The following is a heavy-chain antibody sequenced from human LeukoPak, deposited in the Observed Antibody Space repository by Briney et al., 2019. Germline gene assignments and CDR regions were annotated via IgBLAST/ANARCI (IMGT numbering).Heavy chain of an antibody. V-gene: IGHV4-4*02. CDR2: IYHTGGT. D-gene: IGHD6-19*01. CDR3: ARPRSQWLGNDAFEI. CDR1: GGSIISTNW. J-gene: IGHJ3*02. Sequence: SGTLSLTCAVSGGSIISTNWWTWVRQPPGKGLEWIGEIYHTGGTNRNPSLQSRVTISVDKSKNQFSLRMTSVTAADTAVYYCARPRSQWLGNDAFEIWGQGTMVTVSS.